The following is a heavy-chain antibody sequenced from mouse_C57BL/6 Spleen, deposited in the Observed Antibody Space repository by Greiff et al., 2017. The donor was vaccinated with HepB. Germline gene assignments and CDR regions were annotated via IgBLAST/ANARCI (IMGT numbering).Heavy chain of an antibody. V-gene: IGHV1-15*01. J-gene: IGHJ2*01. CDR1: GYTFTDYE. D-gene: IGHD1-1*01. CDR2: IDPETGGT. Sequence: QVQLQQSGAELVRPGASVTLSCKASGYTFTDYEMHWVQQTPVHGLEWIGAIDPETGGTAYNQKFKGKAILTADKSSSTAYMELRSLTSEDSAVYYGTRSVNYFDYCGQGTTLIVSS. CDR3: TRSVNYFDY.